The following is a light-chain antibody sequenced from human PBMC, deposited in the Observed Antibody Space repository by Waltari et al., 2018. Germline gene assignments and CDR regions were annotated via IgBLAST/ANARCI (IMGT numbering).Light chain of an antibody. Sequence: SYELTQPPSVSVSPGQTATITCSGEQLGDKYISWYQKRPGQPPVVVIYQDNKRPSGIPERFSGSNSGDTATLTISGTQALDEADYYCQAWDSSNVVFGGGTKLTVL. CDR3: QAWDSSNVV. J-gene: IGLJ2*01. CDR2: QDN. V-gene: IGLV3-1*01. CDR1: QLGDKY.